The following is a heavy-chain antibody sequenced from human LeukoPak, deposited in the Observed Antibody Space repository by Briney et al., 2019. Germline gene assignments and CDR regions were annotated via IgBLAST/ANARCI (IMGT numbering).Heavy chain of an antibody. Sequence: ASVKVSCKASGYTFTSYDINWVRQATGQGLEWMGWMNPNSGNTGYAQKFQGRVTMTRDTSTSTVYMELSSLTSEDTAVYYCARDQGSSGYVSLVWGKGTTVTVSS. J-gene: IGHJ6*04. V-gene: IGHV1-8*02. D-gene: IGHD3-22*01. CDR3: ARDQGSSGYVSLV. CDR2: MNPNSGNT. CDR1: GYTFTSYD.